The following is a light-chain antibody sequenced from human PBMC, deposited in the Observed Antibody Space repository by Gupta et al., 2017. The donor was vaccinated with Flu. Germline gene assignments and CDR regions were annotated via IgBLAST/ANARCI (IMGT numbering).Light chain of an antibody. V-gene: IGLV3-25*02. CDR3: QSADSSGTYRKV. CDR1: ALPKQY. Sequence: SYELTQPPSVSVSPGQTARITCSGDALPKQYAYWYQQKPGQAPVLVIYKDSERPSGFPERFSGSSSGTTVTLTISGVQAEDEADYYCQSADSSGTYRKVFGGGTKLTVL. CDR2: KDS. J-gene: IGLJ2*01.